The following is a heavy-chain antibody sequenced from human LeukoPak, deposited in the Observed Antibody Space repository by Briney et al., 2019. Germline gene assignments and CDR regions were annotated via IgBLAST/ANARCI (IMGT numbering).Heavy chain of an antibody. J-gene: IGHJ5*01. V-gene: IGHV3-23*01. CDR3: AKLRGYIYGEVDS. CDR1: GFNFRSYA. CDR2: ISGSNDKT. Sequence: AGGSLRLSCVASGFNFRSYAMGWVRQAPGKGLEWVSGISGSNDKTYDADSVKGRFTISRGNPENTLYLQMNSLRAEDSAVYYCAKLRGYIYGEVDSWGQGTLVTVSS. D-gene: IGHD5-12*01.